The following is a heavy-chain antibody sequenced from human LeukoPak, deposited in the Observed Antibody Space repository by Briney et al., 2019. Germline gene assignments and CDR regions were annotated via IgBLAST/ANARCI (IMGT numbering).Heavy chain of an antibody. Sequence: GGSLRLSCAASGFTFDNYAMHWVRQAPGKGLGWVSYISWNSGLKGYADSVKGRFTISRDNAKNSLALQMNSLTTGDTALYYCAKLGGSFDIWGQGTMVVVSS. CDR3: AKLGGSFDI. CDR2: ISWNSGLK. CDR1: GFTFDNYA. D-gene: IGHD3-16*01. J-gene: IGHJ3*02. V-gene: IGHV3-9*01.